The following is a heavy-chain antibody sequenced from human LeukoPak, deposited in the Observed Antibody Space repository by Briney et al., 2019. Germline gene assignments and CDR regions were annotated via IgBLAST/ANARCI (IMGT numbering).Heavy chain of an antibody. CDR3: ARGGVWYDETLFLGWFDP. Sequence: SQTLSLTCAISGDSVSSNSAAWNWIRQSPSRGLEWLGRTYYRSKWYNDYAVSVKSRITINPDTSKNQLSLQLNSVTPEDTAVYYCARGGVWYDETLFLGWFDPWGQGTLVTVSS. CDR2: TYYRSKWYN. V-gene: IGHV6-1*01. CDR1: GDSVSSNSAA. D-gene: IGHD2-8*01. J-gene: IGHJ5*02.